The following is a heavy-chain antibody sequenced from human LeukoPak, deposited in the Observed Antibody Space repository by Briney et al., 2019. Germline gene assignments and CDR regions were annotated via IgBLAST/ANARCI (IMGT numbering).Heavy chain of an antibody. CDR2: IIPILGIA. CDR3: ARDGPDVGYSYGQRYFDY. Sequence: SVTVSCKASGGTFSSYAISWVRQAPGQGLEWMGRIIPILGIANYAQKFQGRVTITADKSTSTAYMELSSLRSEDTAVYYCARDGPDVGYSYGQRYFDYWGQGTLVTVSS. D-gene: IGHD5-18*01. V-gene: IGHV1-69*04. J-gene: IGHJ4*02. CDR1: GGTFSSYA.